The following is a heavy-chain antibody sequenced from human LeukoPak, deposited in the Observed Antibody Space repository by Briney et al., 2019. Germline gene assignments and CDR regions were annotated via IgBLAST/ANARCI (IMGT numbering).Heavy chain of an antibody. CDR3: ARDLVTVTKGFDI. J-gene: IGHJ3*02. V-gene: IGHV4-59*11. Sequence: PSETLSLTCAVSDDSFSSHYWTWIRQPPGKGLEGFGYSSYIGSTTYNPSLKSRLTISIDTSKDQFSLKLSSVTAADTAVYYCARDLVTVTKGFDIWGQGTMVSVSS. D-gene: IGHD4-17*01. CDR1: DDSFSSHY. CDR2: SSYIGST.